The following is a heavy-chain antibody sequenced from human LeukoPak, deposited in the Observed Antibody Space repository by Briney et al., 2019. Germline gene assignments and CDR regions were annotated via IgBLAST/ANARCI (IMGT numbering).Heavy chain of an antibody. CDR2: ISAYNGNT. CDR3: ARDRQYCGGDCSDHDAFDI. CDR1: GYTFTSYG. J-gene: IGHJ3*02. D-gene: IGHD2-21*02. Sequence: GASVKGSCKASGYTFTSYGISWVRQAPGQVLYWIGWISAYNGNTNYAQKLQGRVTMTTDTSTSTAYMELRSLRSDDTAVYYCARDRQYCGGDCSDHDAFDIWGQGTMVTVSS. V-gene: IGHV1-18*01.